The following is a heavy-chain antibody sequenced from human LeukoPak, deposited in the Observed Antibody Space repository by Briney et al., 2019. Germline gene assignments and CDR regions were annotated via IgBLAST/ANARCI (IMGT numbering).Heavy chain of an antibody. V-gene: IGHV4-4*07. CDR2: IYTSGST. CDR3: AREYDFWSGYYYYYYMDV. Sequence: SETLSLTCTVSGGSISSYYWSWIRQPAGKGLEWIGRIYTSGSTNYNPSLKSRVTMSVDTSKNQFSLKLSSVTAADTAVYYCAREYDFWSGYYYYYYMDVWGKGTTVTVSS. J-gene: IGHJ6*03. CDR1: GGSISSYY. D-gene: IGHD3-3*01.